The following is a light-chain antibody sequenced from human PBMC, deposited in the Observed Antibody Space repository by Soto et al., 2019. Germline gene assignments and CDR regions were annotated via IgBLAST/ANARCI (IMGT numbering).Light chain of an antibody. Sequence: QSALTQPRSVSGSPGQSVTISCIGTSSDVGSYDYVSWYQQHPDTAPKLMIYDVSKRPSGVPDRFSGSKSGNTASLTISGLQAEDEADYSCCSYAGSYTVVFGGGTKLTVL. V-gene: IGLV2-11*01. J-gene: IGLJ3*02. CDR3: CSYAGSYTVV. CDR1: SSDVGSYDY. CDR2: DVS.